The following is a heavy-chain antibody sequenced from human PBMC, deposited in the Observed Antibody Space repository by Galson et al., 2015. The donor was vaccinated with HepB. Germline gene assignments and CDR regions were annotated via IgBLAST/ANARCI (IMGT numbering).Heavy chain of an antibody. J-gene: IGHJ3*02. Sequence: SLRLSCAASGFTFSNAWMSWVRQAPGKGLEWDGRIKSKTDGGTTDYVSPVQGRYTISRDDSKNTINMQMNSLKTEDTAVYYCTLTYYVPSTYPGDAFDIWGQGTMVTVSS. CDR2: IKSKTDGGTT. CDR3: TLTYYVPSTYPGDAFDI. CDR1: GFTFSNAW. D-gene: IGHD3-16*01. V-gene: IGHV3-15*01.